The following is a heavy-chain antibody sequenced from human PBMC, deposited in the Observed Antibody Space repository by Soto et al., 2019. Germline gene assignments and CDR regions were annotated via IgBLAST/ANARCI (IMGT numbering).Heavy chain of an antibody. Sequence: QVQLVESGGGVVQPGRSLRLSCAASGFTFSSYGMHWVRQAPGKGLEWVAVIWYDGSNKYYADSVKGRFTISRDNSKXXXXXXXXXXXXXXTAVYYCARDNSIAAAGTGYWGQGTLVTVSS. CDR3: ARDNSIAAAGTGY. CDR1: GFTFSSYG. D-gene: IGHD6-13*01. CDR2: IWYDGSNK. J-gene: IGHJ4*02. V-gene: IGHV3-33*01.